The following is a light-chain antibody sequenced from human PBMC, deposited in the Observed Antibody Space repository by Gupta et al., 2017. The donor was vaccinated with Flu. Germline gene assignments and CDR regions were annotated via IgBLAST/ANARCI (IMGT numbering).Light chain of an antibody. CDR3: KSRDSSAYHWV. CDR2: AKN. V-gene: IGLV3-19*01. J-gene: IGLJ3*02. Sequence: SSELTQDPAVSVALGQTIRITCQGDSLRSYYATWYQQKPGQAPVLLIYAKNRRPSGIPDRISGSSSGNTAYLTITGAQAEDEADYYCKSRDSSAYHWVFGGGTKLTVL. CDR1: SLRSYY.